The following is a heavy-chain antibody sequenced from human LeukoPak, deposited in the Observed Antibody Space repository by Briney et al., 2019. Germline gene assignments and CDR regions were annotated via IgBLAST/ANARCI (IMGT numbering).Heavy chain of an antibody. Sequence: ASGKVSCKAPGSSFTSYGISWVRQGPGQGLEWMGCISAYNGNTNYAQKLQGRGTMTTDRSTSTAYMELRSLRSDDKAVDYCARAYDVFYDFWSGYYKDNWFDPWGQGTLVTVSS. J-gene: IGHJ5*02. D-gene: IGHD3-3*01. CDR3: ARAYDVFYDFWSGYYKDNWFDP. CDR2: ISAYNGNT. V-gene: IGHV1-18*01. CDR1: GSSFTSYG.